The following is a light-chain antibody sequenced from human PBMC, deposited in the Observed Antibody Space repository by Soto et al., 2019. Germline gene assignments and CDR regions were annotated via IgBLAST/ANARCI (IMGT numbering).Light chain of an antibody. V-gene: IGLV2-14*03. J-gene: IGLJ3*02. CDR3: SSYTSISTWV. Sequence: QSVLTQPASVSGSPGQSITISCTGTSSDVGSYNFVSWYQQRPGKAPKIMIYDVSNRPSGVSNRFSGSKSGNTASLTISGLQAADEADYYCSSYTSISTWVFGGGTKVTV. CDR2: DVS. CDR1: SSDVGSYNF.